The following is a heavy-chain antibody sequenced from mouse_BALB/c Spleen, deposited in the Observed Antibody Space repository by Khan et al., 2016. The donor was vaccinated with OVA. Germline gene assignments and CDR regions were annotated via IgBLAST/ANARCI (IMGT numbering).Heavy chain of an antibody. CDR3: ARNYDCDEGLAY. Sequence: VELVESGPGLVQPSQSLSITCPVSGFSLTSYGIHWVRQSPGKGLEWLGVIWSGGSTDYSAAFISRLSISKDNSKSQVFFKMNSLQANDTAIYYCARNYDCDEGLAYGGQGTLVTVSA. D-gene: IGHD2-4*01. CDR1: GFSLTSYG. V-gene: IGHV2-2*02. J-gene: IGHJ3*01. CDR2: IWSGGST.